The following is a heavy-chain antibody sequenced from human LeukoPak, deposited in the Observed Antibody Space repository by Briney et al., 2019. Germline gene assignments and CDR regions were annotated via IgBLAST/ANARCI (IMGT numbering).Heavy chain of an antibody. V-gene: IGHV1-69*06. CDR1: GGTFSSYA. D-gene: IGHD5-18*01. CDR3: ARVKDIYTYSEFDY. Sequence: GASVKVSCKASGGTFSSYAISWVRQAPGQGLEWMGGIIPIFGTANYAQKFQGRVTITADKSTSTAYMELISLRSEDTAVYYCARVKDIYTYSEFDYWGQGTLVTVSS. CDR2: IIPIFGTA. J-gene: IGHJ4*02.